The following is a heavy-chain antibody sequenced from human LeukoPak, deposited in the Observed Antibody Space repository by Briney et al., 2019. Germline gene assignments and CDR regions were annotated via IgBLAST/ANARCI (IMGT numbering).Heavy chain of an antibody. V-gene: IGHV4-59*01. D-gene: IGHD5-12*01. J-gene: IGHJ6*02. CDR3: ARVWSGYDYYYYYGMDV. CDR1: GGSIGSYY. CDR2: IYYSGST. Sequence: PSETLSLTCTVSGGSIGSYYWSWIRQPPGKGLEWIGYIYYSGSTNYNPSLKSRVTISVDTSKNQFSLKLSSVTAADTAAYYCARVWSGYDYYYYYGMDVWGQGTTVTVSS.